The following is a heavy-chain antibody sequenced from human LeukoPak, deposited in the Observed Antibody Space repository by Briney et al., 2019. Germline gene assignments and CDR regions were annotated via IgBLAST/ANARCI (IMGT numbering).Heavy chain of an antibody. CDR3: ARSPIVGAVYYDY. J-gene: IGHJ4*02. D-gene: IGHD1-26*01. V-gene: IGHV5-51*01. CDR1: GYTFTSYW. CDR2: IFPGDSDT. Sequence: GESLKISCKASGYTFTSYWIGWVRQMPGKGLEWMAIIFPGDSDTRYSPSFQGQVTISADKSISTAYLQWSSLKASDTAMYYCARSPIVGAVYYDYWGQGTLVTVSS.